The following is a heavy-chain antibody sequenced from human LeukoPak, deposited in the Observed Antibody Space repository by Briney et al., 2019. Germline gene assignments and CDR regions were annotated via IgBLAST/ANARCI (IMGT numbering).Heavy chain of an antibody. Sequence: GGSLRLSCAASGFTFDDYAMHWVRQAPGKGLEWVSGISWNSGSIGYADSVKGRITISRDNAKNSLYLQMNSLRAEDTALYYCAKSWGSDYDAFDIWGQGTMVTVSS. V-gene: IGHV3-9*01. CDR1: GFTFDDYA. CDR2: ISWNSGSI. J-gene: IGHJ3*02. CDR3: AKSWGSDYDAFDI. D-gene: IGHD3-16*01.